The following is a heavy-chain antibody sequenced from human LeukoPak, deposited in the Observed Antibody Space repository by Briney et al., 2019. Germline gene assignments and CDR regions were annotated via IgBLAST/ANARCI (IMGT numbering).Heavy chain of an antibody. CDR3: AKTGSGYNWFDP. V-gene: IGHV3-74*01. J-gene: IGHJ5*02. D-gene: IGHD6-25*01. CDR1: GFTFSNYW. Sequence: GGSLRLSCAASGFTFSNYWMYWVRQAPGKGLVWVSRINTDGSGTSYADSVKGRFTISRDNSKSTLYLQMNSLRAEDTAVYYCAKTGSGYNWFDPWGQGTLVTVSS. CDR2: INTDGSGT.